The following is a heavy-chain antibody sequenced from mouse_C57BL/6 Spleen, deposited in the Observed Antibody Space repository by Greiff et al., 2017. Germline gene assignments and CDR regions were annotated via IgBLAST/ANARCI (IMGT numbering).Heavy chain of an antibody. Sequence: QVQLQQSGPELVKPGASVKISCKASGYAFSSSWMNWVKQRPGQGLEWIGRIYPGDGGTNYNGKFKGKATLTADKSSSTAYMQLSSLTSADSAVXFFARTLIEDVDYWGQGTTLTVSS. CDR1: GYAFSSSW. CDR3: ARTLIEDVDY. V-gene: IGHV1-82*01. D-gene: IGHD1-1*01. J-gene: IGHJ2*01. CDR2: IYPGDGGT.